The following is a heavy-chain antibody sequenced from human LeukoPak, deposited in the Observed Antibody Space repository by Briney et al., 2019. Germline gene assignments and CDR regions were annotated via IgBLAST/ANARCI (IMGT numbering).Heavy chain of an antibody. CDR2: INPYIAGT. Sequence: ASVKVSCKASGYTFTGYYMHWVRQAPGQGLEWMGCINPYIAGTNYAQKFQGRVTMTRDTSISTAYMELSSLRSEDTAVYYCARGRLITFGGVIGREWFDPWGQGTLVTVSS. D-gene: IGHD3-16*02. CDR3: ARGRLITFGGVIGREWFDP. J-gene: IGHJ5*02. V-gene: IGHV1-2*02. CDR1: GYTFTGYY.